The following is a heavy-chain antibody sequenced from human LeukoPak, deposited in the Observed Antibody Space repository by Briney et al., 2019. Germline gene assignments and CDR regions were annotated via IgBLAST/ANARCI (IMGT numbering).Heavy chain of an antibody. V-gene: IGHV1-69*05. CDR1: GGTFSSYA. CDR2: IIPIFGTA. J-gene: IGHJ4*02. Sequence: SVKVSCKASGGTFSSYAISWVRQAPGQGLEWMGGIIPIFGTANYAQKFQGRVTITTDESTSTAYMELSSLRSEDTAVYYCARGPYYYDSSGPRYYFDYWGQGTLVTVSS. D-gene: IGHD3-22*01. CDR3: ARGPYYYDSSGPRYYFDY.